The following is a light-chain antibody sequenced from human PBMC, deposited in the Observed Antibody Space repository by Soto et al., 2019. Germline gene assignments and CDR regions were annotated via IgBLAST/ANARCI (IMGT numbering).Light chain of an antibody. CDR1: SGHSSYA. V-gene: IGLV4-69*01. CDR2: LNSDGSH. Sequence: QLVLTQSPSASASLGASVKLTCTLSSGHSSYAIAWHQQRPEKGPRYLMKLNSDGSHSKGDGIPDRFSGSSSGAERYLIISSLQSEDEADYYCQTWVTGIQVFGGGTKLTVL. J-gene: IGLJ2*01. CDR3: QTWVTGIQV.